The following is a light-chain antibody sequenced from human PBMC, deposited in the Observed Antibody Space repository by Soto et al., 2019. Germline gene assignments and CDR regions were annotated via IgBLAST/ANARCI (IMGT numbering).Light chain of an antibody. CDR2: DVS. J-gene: IGLJ1*01. CDR3: SSYTSSSTL. CDR1: SSDVGEYNY. Sequence: QSALTQPASVSGSPGQSITISCTGTSSDVGEYNYVSWYQQHPGKAPKLMLYDVSNRPSGISNRFSGSKSGNTASLTISGLQAEDEADYYCSSYTSSSTLFGTGTKVTVL. V-gene: IGLV2-14*01.